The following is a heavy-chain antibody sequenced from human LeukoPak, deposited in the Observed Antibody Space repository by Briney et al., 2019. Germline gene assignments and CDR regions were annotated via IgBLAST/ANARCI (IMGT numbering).Heavy chain of an antibody. D-gene: IGHD1-26*01. V-gene: IGHV1-18*01. CDR1: GYTFTSYG. Sequence: ASVKVSCKASGYTFTSYGISWVRQASGQGLEWMGWISAYNGNTNYAQKLQGRVTMTTGTSTSTAYMELRSLRSDDTAVYYCARDRSSGSFEDAFDIWGQGTMVTVSS. CDR3: ARDRSSGSFEDAFDI. J-gene: IGHJ3*02. CDR2: ISAYNGNT.